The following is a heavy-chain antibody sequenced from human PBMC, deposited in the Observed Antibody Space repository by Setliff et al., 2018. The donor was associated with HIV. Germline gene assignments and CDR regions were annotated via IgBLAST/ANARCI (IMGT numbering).Heavy chain of an antibody. CDR2: IYYSGST. J-gene: IGHJ4*02. V-gene: IGHV4-59*12. CDR1: GGSIGSYY. D-gene: IGHD6-19*01. CDR3: ARETIRSGHPSEAGFDF. Sequence: PSETLSLTCIVSGGSIGSYYWSWIRQPPGKGLEWIGYIYYSGSTNYNASLKSRVAISVDTSKNEFSLKLSSVTAADTAVYYCARETIRSGHPSEAGFDFWGQGALVTVSS.